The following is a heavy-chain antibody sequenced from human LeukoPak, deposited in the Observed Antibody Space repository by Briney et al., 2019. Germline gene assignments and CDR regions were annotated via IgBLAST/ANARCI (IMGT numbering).Heavy chain of an antibody. CDR1: GFTFSSYG. Sequence: PGGSLRLSCAASGFTFSSYGMHWVRQAPGKGLEWVAFIQYDGSNKYYGDSVKGRFTISRDNSKNTLDLQMNSLRAEDTAVYYCAKGDWASGFNFWGQGTLVTVSS. D-gene: IGHD3/OR15-3a*01. CDR3: AKGDWASGFNF. J-gene: IGHJ4*02. V-gene: IGHV3-30*02. CDR2: IQYDGSNK.